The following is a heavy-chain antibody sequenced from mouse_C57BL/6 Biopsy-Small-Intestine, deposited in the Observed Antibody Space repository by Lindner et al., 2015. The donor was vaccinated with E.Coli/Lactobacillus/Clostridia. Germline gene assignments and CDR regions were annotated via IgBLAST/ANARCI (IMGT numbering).Heavy chain of an antibody. J-gene: IGHJ4*01. CDR2: ISSGSSTI. CDR3: ARPRDAMDV. CDR1: GLTFSDYG. Sequence: VQLQESGEDLVKPGGSLKLSCAASGLTFSDYGMHWVRQAPEKGLEWVAYISSGSSTIYYADTVKGRFTISRDNAKNTLFLQMTSLRSEDTAMYYCARPRDAMDVLGVKEPQSPSPQ. V-gene: IGHV5-17*01.